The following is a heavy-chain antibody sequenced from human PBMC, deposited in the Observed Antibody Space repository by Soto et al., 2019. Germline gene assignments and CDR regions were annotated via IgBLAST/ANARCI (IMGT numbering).Heavy chain of an antibody. CDR3: ARVAADAYWSGYDDY. V-gene: IGHV4-59*01. J-gene: IGHJ4*02. D-gene: IGHD3-3*01. CDR2: IFYTGST. Sequence: QEQLQESGPRLVKPSETLSLTCSVSGGSISNYHWSWIRQPPGKGLAWIGYIFYTGSTNYSPSLMCRLAMLLATSKKQFSLKLSSVTAADTAVYYCARVAADAYWSGYDDYWGQGTLVTVSS. CDR1: GGSISNYH.